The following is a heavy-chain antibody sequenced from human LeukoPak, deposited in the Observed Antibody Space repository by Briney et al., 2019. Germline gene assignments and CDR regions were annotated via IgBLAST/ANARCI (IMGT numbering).Heavy chain of an antibody. Sequence: GASVKVSCKASGYTFTSYGISRVRQAPGQGLEWMGWISAYNGNTNYAQKLQGRVTMTTATSTAYMELRSLRSDDTAVYYCARDLSGSYYPYFDYWGQGTLVTVSS. D-gene: IGHD1-26*01. J-gene: IGHJ4*02. CDR1: GYTFTSYG. V-gene: IGHV1-18*01. CDR2: ISAYNGNT. CDR3: ARDLSGSYYPYFDY.